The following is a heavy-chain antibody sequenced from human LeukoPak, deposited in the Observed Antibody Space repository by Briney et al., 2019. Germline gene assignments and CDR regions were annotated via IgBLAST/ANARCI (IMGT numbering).Heavy chain of an antibody. CDR2: IYPGDSDT. CDR1: GYSFTSYG. Sequence: GESLKISCKCSGYSFTSYGIGGVRQMPGKVLEGMGIIYPGDSDTRYSPSFQGQVNISADKSISTAYLQWSSLKASDTAMYYCAVYLFEYYYMDVWGKGTTVSVSS. J-gene: IGHJ6*03. D-gene: IGHD2-21*01. CDR3: AVYLFEYYYMDV. V-gene: IGHV5-51*01.